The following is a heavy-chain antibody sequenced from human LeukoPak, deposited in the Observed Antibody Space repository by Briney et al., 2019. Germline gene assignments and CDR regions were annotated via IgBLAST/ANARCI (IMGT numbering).Heavy chain of an antibody. CDR3: ARAPALGIAAAGPYFDY. CDR1: GGSISSYY. CDR2: IYYSGST. Sequence: SETLSLTCTVSGGSISSYYWSWIRQPPGKGLEWIGYIYYSGSTNYNPSLKSRVTISVDTSKHQFSLKLSSVTAADTAVYYCARAPALGIAAAGPYFDYWGQGTLVTVSP. J-gene: IGHJ4*02. V-gene: IGHV4-59*01. D-gene: IGHD6-13*01.